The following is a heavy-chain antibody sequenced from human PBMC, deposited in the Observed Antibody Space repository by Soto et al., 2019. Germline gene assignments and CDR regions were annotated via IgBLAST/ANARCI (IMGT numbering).Heavy chain of an antibody. J-gene: IGHJ5*02. Sequence: GGSLRLSCAASGFTFSSYSMNWVRQAPGKGLEWVSSISSSSSYIYYADSVKGRFTISRDNAKNSLYLQMNSLRAEDTAVYYCARERDIVVVPAAINWFDPWGQGTLVTVSS. CDR2: ISSSSSYI. V-gene: IGHV3-21*01. CDR3: ARERDIVVVPAAINWFDP. D-gene: IGHD2-2*02. CDR1: GFTFSSYS.